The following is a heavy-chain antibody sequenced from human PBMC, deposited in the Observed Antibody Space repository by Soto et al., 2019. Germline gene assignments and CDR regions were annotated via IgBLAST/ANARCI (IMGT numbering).Heavy chain of an antibody. CDR2: ISCDGSNK. CDR1: GFTFSSYG. J-gene: IGHJ6*02. D-gene: IGHD3-10*01. Sequence: PGGSLSLSCAASGFTFSSYGMHWVRQAPGKGLEWVAVISCDGSNKYYADSVKGRFTISRDNSKNTLYLQMNSLRAEDTAVYYCAKDPYGSGSYYNVLYYYYGMDVWGQGTTVTVSS. V-gene: IGHV3-30*18. CDR3: AKDPYGSGSYYNVLYYYYGMDV.